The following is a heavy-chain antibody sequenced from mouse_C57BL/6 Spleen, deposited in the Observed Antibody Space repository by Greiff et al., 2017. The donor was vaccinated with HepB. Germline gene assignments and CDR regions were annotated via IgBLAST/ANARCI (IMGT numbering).Heavy chain of an antibody. D-gene: IGHD2-1*01. J-gene: IGHJ4*01. Sequence: QVQLQQPGAELVRPGTSVKLSCKASGYTFTSYWMHWVKQRPGQGLEWIGVIDPSDSYTNYNQKFEGKATLTVDTSSSTAYMQLSSLTSEDSAVYYCARRGYYGNYDAMDYWGQGTSVTVSS. CDR1: GYTFTSYW. CDR3: ARRGYYGNYDAMDY. CDR2: IDPSDSYT. V-gene: IGHV1-59*01.